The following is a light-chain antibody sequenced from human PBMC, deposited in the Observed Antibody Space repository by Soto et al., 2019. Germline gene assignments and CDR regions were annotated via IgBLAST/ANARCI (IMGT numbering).Light chain of an antibody. V-gene: IGLV2-14*01. Sequence: QSALTQPASVSGSPGQSITISCTGTSSDVGDYNYISWYQQHPGKAPKLMIYEVSNRPSGVSNRFSGSKSGNTASMTISGIQADDEADYYCSSYTSSSTLYVFGTGTKVTVL. J-gene: IGLJ1*01. CDR1: SSDVGDYNY. CDR2: EVS. CDR3: SSYTSSSTLYV.